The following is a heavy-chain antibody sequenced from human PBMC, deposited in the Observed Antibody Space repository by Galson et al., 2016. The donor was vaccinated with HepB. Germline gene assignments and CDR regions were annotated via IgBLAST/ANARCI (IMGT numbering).Heavy chain of an antibody. D-gene: IGHD2-21*02. J-gene: IGHJ4*02. CDR2: IHKSGST. CDR3: ARGVTETPYFDF. Sequence: SETLSLTCTISGGSISSYFWSWIRQPPGKGLEWIGCIHKSGSTNYSPSLNSRVTLSVDTSKNQFSLKLGSVTAADTAVYYCARGVTETPYFDFWGQGALVTVSS. CDR1: GGSISSYF. V-gene: IGHV4-59*01.